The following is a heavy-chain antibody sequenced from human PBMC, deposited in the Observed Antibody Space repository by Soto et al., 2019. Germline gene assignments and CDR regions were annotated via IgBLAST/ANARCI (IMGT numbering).Heavy chain of an antibody. CDR1: GGSISSGDSY. Sequence: SETLSLTCTVSGGSISSGDSYSSWIRQPPGKGLEWIGYIYYSGSTYYNPSLKSRVTISVDTSKNQFSLKLSSVTAADTAVYYCARDNSVTTPPYYYYYGMDVWGQGTTVTVSS. D-gene: IGHD4-17*01. J-gene: IGHJ6*02. CDR3: ARDNSVTTPPYYYYYGMDV. CDR2: IYYSGST. V-gene: IGHV4-30-4*01.